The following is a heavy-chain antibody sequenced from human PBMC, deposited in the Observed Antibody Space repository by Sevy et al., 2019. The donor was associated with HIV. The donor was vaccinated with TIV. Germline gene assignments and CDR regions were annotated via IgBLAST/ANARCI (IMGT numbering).Heavy chain of an antibody. CDR2: IRNDGSNK. Sequence: GGSLRLSCAATGFTFSNYGMHWVRQAPGKGLEWVAVIRNDGSNKYYADSVKGRVTISRDNSKNTQYLQMNSLRVEDTAVYFCARGGDFNDRSAKRDFDYWGQGTLVTVSS. D-gene: IGHD3-22*01. J-gene: IGHJ4*02. CDR1: GFTFSNYG. V-gene: IGHV3-33*01. CDR3: ARGGDFNDRSAKRDFDY.